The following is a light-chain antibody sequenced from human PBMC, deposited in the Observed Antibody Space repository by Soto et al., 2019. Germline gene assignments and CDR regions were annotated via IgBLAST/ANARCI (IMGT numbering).Light chain of an antibody. CDR3: QCYASSLSDGGV. J-gene: IGLJ2*01. Sequence: QPVLTQPASVSGAPGQKVTISCTGSSSNIGACYDVHWYQQLPGTAPKLIIFGNTKRPSGVPDRFSGSKSGTSASLAITGFQVEDEADGDYQCYASSLSDGGVFGGGTKLTVL. CDR2: GNT. V-gene: IGLV1-40*01. CDR1: SSNIGACYD.